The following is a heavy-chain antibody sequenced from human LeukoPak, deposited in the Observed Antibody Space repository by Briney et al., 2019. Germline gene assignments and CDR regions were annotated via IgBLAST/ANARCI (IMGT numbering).Heavy chain of an antibody. CDR3: ARGSQGVVVAATLYYYYGMDV. D-gene: IGHD2-15*01. Sequence: ASVKVSCKASGYTFTGYYMHWVRHAPGQGLEWMGWINPNSGGTNYAQKFQGRVTMTRDTSISTAYMELSRLRSDDTAVYYCARGSQGVVVAATLYYYYGMDVWGQGTTVTVSS. CDR2: INPNSGGT. CDR1: GYTFTGYY. J-gene: IGHJ6*02. V-gene: IGHV1-2*02.